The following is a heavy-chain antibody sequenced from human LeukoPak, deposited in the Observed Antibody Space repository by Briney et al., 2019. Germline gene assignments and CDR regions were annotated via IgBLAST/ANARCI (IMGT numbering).Heavy chain of an antibody. V-gene: IGHV3-66*01. CDR1: EFSVGSNY. CDR2: IYSGGST. Sequence: GGSLRLSCAASEFSVGSNYMTWVRQAPGKGLEWVSLIYSGGSTYYADPVKGRFTISRDNAKNSLYLQMNSLRAEDTALYYCARDSSGWWSVYWGQGTLVTVSS. D-gene: IGHD6-19*01. J-gene: IGHJ4*02. CDR3: ARDSSGWWSVY.